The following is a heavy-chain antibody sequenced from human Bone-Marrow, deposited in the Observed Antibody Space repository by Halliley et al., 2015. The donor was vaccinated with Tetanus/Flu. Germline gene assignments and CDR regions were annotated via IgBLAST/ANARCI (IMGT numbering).Heavy chain of an antibody. J-gene: IGHJ4*02. CDR1: GGSINSDNW. CDR3: ARQAVTNGLYDY. D-gene: IGHD6-19*01. V-gene: IGHV4-4*01. CDR2: ISRTGST. Sequence: SLRLSCAVSGGSINSDNWWAWIRQPPGGGLGFIGEISRTGSTDYNPSLESRITISMDKSKNDFYLHRTSVTAADTAVYFWARQAVTNGLYDYWGQGTLVTVSS.